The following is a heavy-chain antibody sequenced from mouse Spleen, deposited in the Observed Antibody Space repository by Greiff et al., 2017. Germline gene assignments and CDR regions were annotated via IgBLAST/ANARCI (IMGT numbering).Heavy chain of an antibody. CDR3: TLTTVVFDY. J-gene: IGHJ2*01. D-gene: IGHD1-1*01. CDR1: GFNIKDDY. CDR2: IDPENGDT. Sequence: VQLKESGAELVRPGASVKLSCTASGFNIKDDYMHWVKQRPEQGLEWIGWIDPENGDTEYASKFQGKATITADTSSNTAYLQLSSLTSEDTAVYYCTLTTVVFDYWGQGTTLTVSS. V-gene: IGHV14-4*01.